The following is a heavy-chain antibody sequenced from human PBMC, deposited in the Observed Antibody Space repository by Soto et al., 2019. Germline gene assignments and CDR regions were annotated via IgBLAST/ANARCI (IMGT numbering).Heavy chain of an antibody. CDR1: GGSFSGYY. Sequence: SETLSLTCAVYGGSFSGYYWSWIRQPPGKGLEWIGEINHSGSTNYNPSLKSRVTISVDTSKNQFSLKLSSVTAADTAVFYCAREYANSPEAFDFWGQGALVTVS. V-gene: IGHV4-34*01. CDR2: INHSGST. CDR3: AREYANSPEAFDF. J-gene: IGHJ4*02. D-gene: IGHD2-2*01.